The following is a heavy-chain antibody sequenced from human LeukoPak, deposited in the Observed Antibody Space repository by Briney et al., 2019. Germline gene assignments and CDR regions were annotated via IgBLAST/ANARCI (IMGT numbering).Heavy chain of an antibody. CDR3: ASKDKDDFWSGYYKARYYYYMDV. J-gene: IGHJ6*03. CDR2: IILIFGTA. V-gene: IGHV1-69*05. Sequence: SVKVSCKASGGTFSSYAISWVRQAPGQGLEWMGGIILIFGTANYAQKFQGRVTITTDESTSTAYMELSSLRSEDTAVYYCASKDKDDFWSGYYKARYYYYMDVWGKGTTVTVSS. D-gene: IGHD3-3*01. CDR1: GGTFSSYA.